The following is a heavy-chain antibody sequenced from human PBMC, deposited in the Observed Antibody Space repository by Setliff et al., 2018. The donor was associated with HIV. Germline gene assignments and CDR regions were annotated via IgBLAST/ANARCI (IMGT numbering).Heavy chain of an antibody. CDR1: GFTFSNYA. CDR2: ISGSTSSRT. Sequence: PGGSLRLSCAASGFTFSNYAMGWVRQVPGKGLEWVAGISGSTSSRTYYGDSVQGRFTISRDNSKNTVYLQMNSLRAEDTALYFCARDRRVGYPRDAFDVWGQGTMVTVSS. V-gene: IGHV3-23*02. D-gene: IGHD5-18*01. J-gene: IGHJ3*01. CDR3: ARDRRVGYPRDAFDV.